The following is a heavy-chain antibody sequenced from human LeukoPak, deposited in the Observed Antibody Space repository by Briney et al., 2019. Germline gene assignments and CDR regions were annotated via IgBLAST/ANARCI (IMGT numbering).Heavy chain of an antibody. Sequence: GGSLRLSCAASGFTFNSYWMNWVRQAPGKGLQWLANVKQDGSVKYYVDSVKGRFTISRDNAVNSLHLQMNSLGADDTAVYYCARDYSATGSFDYWGQGTLVTVSS. D-gene: IGHD3-10*01. V-gene: IGHV3-7*04. J-gene: IGHJ4*02. CDR2: VKQDGSVK. CDR1: GFTFNSYW. CDR3: ARDYSATGSFDY.